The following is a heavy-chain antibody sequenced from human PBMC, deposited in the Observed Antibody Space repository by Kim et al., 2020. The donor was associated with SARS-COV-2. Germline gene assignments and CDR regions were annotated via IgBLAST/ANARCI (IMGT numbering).Heavy chain of an antibody. V-gene: IGHV3-21*01. Sequence: GGSLRLSCAASGFTFSSDSMNWVRQAPGKGLEWVSSISSSSRYIYYADSGKGRFTISRDKAKNSMYLQRNSLRAEDTAVYYCAAILTGYLRGAFDMWGEG. D-gene: IGHD3-9*01. CDR3: AAILTGYLRGAFDM. CDR1: GFTFSSDS. J-gene: IGHJ3*02. CDR2: ISSSSRYI.